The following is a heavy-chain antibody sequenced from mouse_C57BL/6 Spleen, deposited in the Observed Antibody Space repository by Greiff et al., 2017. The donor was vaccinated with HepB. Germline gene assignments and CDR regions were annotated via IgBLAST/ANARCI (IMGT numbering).Heavy chain of an antibody. CDR2: IHPNSGST. Sequence: QVQLQQPGAELVKPGASVKLSCKASGYTFTSYWMHWVKQRPGQGLEWIGMIHPNSGSTNYNEKFKSKATLTVNKSSSTAYMQLSSLTSEASAVYYCARGGNGGDAMDYWGQGTSVTVSS. J-gene: IGHJ4*01. V-gene: IGHV1-64*01. CDR3: ARGGNGGDAMDY. D-gene: IGHD1-1*02. CDR1: GYTFTSYW.